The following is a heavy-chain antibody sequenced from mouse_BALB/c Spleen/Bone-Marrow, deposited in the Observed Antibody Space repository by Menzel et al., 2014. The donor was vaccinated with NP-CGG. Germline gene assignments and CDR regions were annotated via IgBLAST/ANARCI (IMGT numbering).Heavy chain of an antibody. Sequence: LQQPGSELVRPGASVKLSCKASGYKFTSYWMHWVKQRHGQGLERIGNIYPGSGSTNYDEKFKSKGTLTVDTSSSTAYMHLSSLTSEDSAVYYCTSWDYWGQGTTLTVSS. J-gene: IGHJ2*01. CDR3: TSWDY. CDR2: IYPGSGST. V-gene: IGHV1S22*01. CDR1: GYKFTSYW.